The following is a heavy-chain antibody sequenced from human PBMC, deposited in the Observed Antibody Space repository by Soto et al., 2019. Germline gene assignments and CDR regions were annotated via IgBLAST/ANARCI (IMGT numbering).Heavy chain of an antibody. V-gene: IGHV4-39*01. J-gene: IGHJ4*02. CDR1: GGSISSSSYY. CDR3: ARQATGYSSGWHRYYFDY. D-gene: IGHD6-19*01. Sequence: ASETLSLTCTVSGGSISSSSYYWGWIRQPPGKGLEWIGSIYYSGSTYYNPSLKSQVTISVDTSKNQFSLKLSSVTAADTAVYYCARQATGYSSGWHRYYFDYWGQGTLVTVSS. CDR2: IYYSGST.